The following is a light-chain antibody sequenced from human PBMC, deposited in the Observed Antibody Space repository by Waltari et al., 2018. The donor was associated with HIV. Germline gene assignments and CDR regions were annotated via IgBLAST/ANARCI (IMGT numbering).Light chain of an antibody. J-gene: IGLJ1*01. V-gene: IGLV2-23*03. CDR3: CSYAGRNTFV. CDR1: NRDVGGDKL. CDR2: EGS. Sequence: QSALTQPASVSGPPVQSVTIPFTGTNRDVGGDKLVFWYQQHPGKAPKLMVYEGSKRPSGVSNRFSGSKSGNTASVTISGLQAEDEAHYYCCSYAGRNTFVFESGTKVTVL.